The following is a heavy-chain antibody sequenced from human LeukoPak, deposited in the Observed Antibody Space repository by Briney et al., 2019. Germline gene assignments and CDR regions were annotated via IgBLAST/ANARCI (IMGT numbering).Heavy chain of an antibody. J-gene: IGHJ4*02. CDR2: ISYDGSNK. CDR1: GFTFSHYA. V-gene: IGHV3-30-3*01. Sequence: GGSLRLSCAASGFTFSHYAMHWVRQAPGKGLEWVAVISYDGSNKYYADSVKGRFTISRDNSKNTLYLQMNSLRAEDTAVYYCAKDSTGLQMATVSDYWGQGTLVTVSS. D-gene: IGHD5-24*01. CDR3: AKDSTGLQMATVSDY.